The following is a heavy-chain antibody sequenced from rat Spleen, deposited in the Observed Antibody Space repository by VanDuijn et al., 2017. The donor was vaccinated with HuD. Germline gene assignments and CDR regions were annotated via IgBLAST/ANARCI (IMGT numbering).Heavy chain of an antibody. CDR3: TTDLGYYSATDY. CDR2: ISYDGGST. Sequence: VQLKESGPGQVQPSQTLSLTCTVSGFSLTSNTVHWVRQAPTKGLEWVASISYDGGSTYYRDSVKGRFTISRDNAKSSLYLQMDSLRSEDTATYYCTTDLGYYSATDYWGQGVMVTVSS. V-gene: IGHV5-20*01. J-gene: IGHJ2*01. D-gene: IGHD1-1*01. CDR1: GFSLTSNT.